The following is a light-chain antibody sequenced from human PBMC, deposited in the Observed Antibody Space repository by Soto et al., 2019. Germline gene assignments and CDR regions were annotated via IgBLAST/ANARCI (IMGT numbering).Light chain of an antibody. V-gene: IGLV4-69*01. CDR1: TGHRAFA. CDR2: VNSDGTH. J-gene: IGLJ3*02. CDR3: QTWGTGIRV. Sequence: QLVLTQSSSASASLGASVKLTCTLSTGHRAFAIAWHQQQPEKGPRFLMKVNSDGTHSRGDGIPDRFSGSSSGAERYLTISSLQSEDEADYYCQTWGTGIRVFGGGTQLTVL.